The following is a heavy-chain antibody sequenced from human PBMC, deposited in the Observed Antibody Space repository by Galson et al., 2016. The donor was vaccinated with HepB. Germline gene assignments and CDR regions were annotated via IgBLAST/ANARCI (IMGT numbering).Heavy chain of an antibody. D-gene: IGHD2-15*01. J-gene: IGHJ6*02. CDR3: AKDAGYCSGASSTYGMDV. CDR2: ISYDGSNK. V-gene: IGHV3-30*18. Sequence: SLRLSCAASGFTFSSYGMHWVRQAPGKGLEWVAVISYDGSNKYYADSVKGRFTISRDNAKNTLYLQMNSLRAEDTAVYYCAKDAGYCSGASSTYGMDVWGQGTTVTVSS. CDR1: GFTFSSYG.